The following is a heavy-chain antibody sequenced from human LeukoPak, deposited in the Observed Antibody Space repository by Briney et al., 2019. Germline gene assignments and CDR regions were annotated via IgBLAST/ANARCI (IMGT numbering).Heavy chain of an antibody. J-gene: IGHJ4*02. CDR3: ARWGGEEVRGVIPFDY. CDR2: ISSSGSTI. D-gene: IGHD3-10*01. CDR1: GFTFSSYE. Sequence: PGGSLRLSCAASGFTFSSYEMNWVRQAPGKGLEWVSYISSSGSTIYYADSVKGRFTISRDNAKNSLYLQMNSLRAEDTAVYYCARWGGEEVRGVIPFDYWGQGTLVTVSS. V-gene: IGHV3-48*03.